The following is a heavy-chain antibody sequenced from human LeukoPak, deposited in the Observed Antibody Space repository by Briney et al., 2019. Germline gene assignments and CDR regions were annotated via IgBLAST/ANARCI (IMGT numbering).Heavy chain of an antibody. CDR2: ISYDGSYE. CDR3: ASFRTGYSYYFDY. CDR1: GFTFSAFG. D-gene: IGHD3/OR15-3a*01. V-gene: IGHV3-30*03. Sequence: PGGSLRLSCAASGFTFSAFGMHWVRQAPGKGLEWVAVISYDGSYEYFADSVKGRFTISRDNSKNTLYLQMSSLRAEDTAVYYCASFRTGYSYYFDYWGQGILVTVSS. J-gene: IGHJ4*02.